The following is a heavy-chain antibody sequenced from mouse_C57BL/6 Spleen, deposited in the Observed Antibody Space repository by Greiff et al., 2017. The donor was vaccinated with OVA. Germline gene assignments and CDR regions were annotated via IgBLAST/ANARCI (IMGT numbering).Heavy chain of an antibody. V-gene: IGHV1-39*01. Sequence: SGPELVKPGASVKISCKASGYSFTDYNMNWVKQSNGKSLEWIGLINPNYGTTSYNQKFKGKATLTVDKSASTAYMQLNSLTSEDSAVYYCAREIRASFAYWGQGTLVTVSA. CDR3: AREIRASFAY. D-gene: IGHD3-3*01. CDR2: INPNYGTT. CDR1: GYSFTDYN. J-gene: IGHJ3*01.